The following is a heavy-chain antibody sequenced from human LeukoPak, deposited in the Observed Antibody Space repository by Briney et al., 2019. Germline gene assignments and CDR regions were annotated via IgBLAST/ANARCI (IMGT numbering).Heavy chain of an antibody. V-gene: IGHV4-59*08. J-gene: IGHJ4*02. CDR2: IHNSGRT. D-gene: IGHD1-14*01. CDR1: GGSVSSYY. Sequence: SETLSLSCSVSGGSVSSYYWSWIRQSPGKGLEWIGYIHNSGRTNYNPSLKSRVTGFVDTSKNQVSLRLSSVTAADTAVYYCARHGTISSESYFDYWGQGALVTVSS. CDR3: ARHGTISSESYFDY.